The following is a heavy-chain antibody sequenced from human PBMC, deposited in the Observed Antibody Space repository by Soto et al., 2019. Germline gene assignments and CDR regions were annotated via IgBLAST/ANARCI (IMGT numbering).Heavy chain of an antibody. CDR3: GWGSSSRYFQH. V-gene: IGHV2-5*02. CDR1: GFSLSTSGVG. CDR2: IYWDDDK. Sequence: QITLKESGPTLVKPTQTLTLTCTFSGFSLSTSGVGVGWIRQPPGKALEWLALIYWDDDKRYSPSLKSRLTITKDTSKNQVVLTMTNMDPVDTATYYCGWGSSSRYFQHWGQGTLFTVSS. D-gene: IGHD6-13*01. J-gene: IGHJ1*01.